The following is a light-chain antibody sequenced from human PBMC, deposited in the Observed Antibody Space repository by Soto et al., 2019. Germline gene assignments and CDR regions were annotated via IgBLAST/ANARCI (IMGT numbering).Light chain of an antibody. CDR3: QQTTTFPLP. CDR2: TES. Sequence: DIQMTQSPSSVSASVGDRVTITCRASQGVSTWLAWYQQKPGKAPNLLIYTESSLQSGVPSRFSGSGSGTDFTITISSLQPEDFATYYCQQTTTFPLPSGGGTKVEI. J-gene: IGKJ4*01. CDR1: QGVSTW. V-gene: IGKV1D-12*01.